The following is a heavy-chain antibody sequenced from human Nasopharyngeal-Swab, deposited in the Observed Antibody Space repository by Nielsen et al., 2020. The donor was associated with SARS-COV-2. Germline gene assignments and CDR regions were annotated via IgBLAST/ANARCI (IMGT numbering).Heavy chain of an antibody. D-gene: IGHD5-12*01. Sequence: GGSLRLSCAASGFTFSSYGMHWVRQAPGKGQEWVAVIWYDGSNEYYADSVKGRFTISRDNSKNTLYLQMNSLRAEDTAVYYCARGSPKRYSGYDFPSFDYWGQGTLVTVSS. CDR2: IWYDGSNE. CDR3: ARGSPKRYSGYDFPSFDY. V-gene: IGHV3-33*01. J-gene: IGHJ4*02. CDR1: GFTFSSYG.